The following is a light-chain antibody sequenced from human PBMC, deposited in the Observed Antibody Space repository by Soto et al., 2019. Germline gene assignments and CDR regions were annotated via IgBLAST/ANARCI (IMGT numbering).Light chain of an antibody. J-gene: IGKJ1*01. CDR2: LGS. V-gene: IGKV2-28*01. Sequence: YLTWYLQKPGQSPQLLFYLGSIRASGVXXXXSAXXXXXXFTLEISRVEAEDVGVYYCMQVLETPPTFGQGTRVEXK. CDR1: Y. CDR3: MQVLETPPT.